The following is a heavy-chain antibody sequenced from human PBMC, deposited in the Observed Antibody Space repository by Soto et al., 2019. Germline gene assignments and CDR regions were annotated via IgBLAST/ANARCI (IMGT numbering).Heavy chain of an antibody. CDR2: IYYSGST. CDR3: ARMAMDPFFDY. CDR1: GGSISSYY. J-gene: IGHJ4*02. Sequence: QVQLQESGPGLVKPSETLSLTCTVSGGSISSYYWSWIRQPPGKGLEWIGYIYYSGSTNYNPSLKSRVTISVDTYKNQFSLKLSSVTAADTAVYYCARMAMDPFFDYWGQGTLVTVSS. D-gene: IGHD5-18*01. V-gene: IGHV4-59*01.